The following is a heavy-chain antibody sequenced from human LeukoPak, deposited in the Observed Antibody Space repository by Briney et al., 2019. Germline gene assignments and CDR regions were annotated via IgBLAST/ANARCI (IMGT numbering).Heavy chain of an antibody. Sequence: ASVTVSCKASGYTFTGYYMHWVRQAPGQGLEWMGWINPNSGGTNYAQKFQGRVTMTRDTSISTAYMELSRLRSDGTAVYYCARVGATGTTSPFDYWGQGTLVTVSS. CDR1: GYTFTGYY. CDR3: ARVGATGTTSPFDY. CDR2: INPNSGGT. D-gene: IGHD1-1*01. V-gene: IGHV1-2*02. J-gene: IGHJ4*02.